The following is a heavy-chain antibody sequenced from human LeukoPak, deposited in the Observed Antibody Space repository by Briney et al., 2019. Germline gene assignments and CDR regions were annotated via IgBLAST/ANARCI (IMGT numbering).Heavy chain of an antibody. Sequence: GASLRLSCAASGFTFTNYWMSWVRQAPGKWLEWVANIKQDGSEKYYVDSVKGRFTISRDNAKNSLYLQMNSLRAEDTAVYYCARDLGYSSRRDWFDPWGQGTLVTVSS. CDR3: ARDLGYSSRRDWFDP. D-gene: IGHD6-13*01. CDR1: GFTFTNYW. CDR2: IKQDGSEK. J-gene: IGHJ5*02. V-gene: IGHV3-7*01.